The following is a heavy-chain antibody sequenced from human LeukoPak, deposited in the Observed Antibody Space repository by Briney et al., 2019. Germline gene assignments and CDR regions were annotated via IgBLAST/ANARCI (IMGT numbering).Heavy chain of an antibody. CDR1: GGSISSYY. CDR3: ARGTYYYGSGDY. D-gene: IGHD3-10*01. CDR2: IYTSGST. J-gene: IGHJ4*02. V-gene: IGHV4-4*07. Sequence: SETLSLTCTVSGGSISSYYWSWIRQPAGKGLEWIGRIYTSGSTNYNPSLKSRVTISVDTSKNQFSLKLSSVTAADTAVYYCARGTYYYGSGDYWGQGTLVTVSS.